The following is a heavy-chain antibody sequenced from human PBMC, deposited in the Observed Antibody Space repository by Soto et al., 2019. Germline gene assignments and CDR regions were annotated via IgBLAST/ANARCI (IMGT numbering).Heavy chain of an antibody. CDR3: ARLSDSSGYYRWFDP. J-gene: IGHJ5*02. D-gene: IGHD3-22*01. CDR2: IIPIFGTA. CDR1: GGTFSSYS. Sequence: SVKVSCKSSGGTFSSYSISWVRQAPGQGLEWMGGIIPIFGTANYAQKFQGRVTITADESTSTAYMELSSLRSEDTAVYYCARLSDSSGYYRWFDPWGQGTLVTVSS. V-gene: IGHV1-69*13.